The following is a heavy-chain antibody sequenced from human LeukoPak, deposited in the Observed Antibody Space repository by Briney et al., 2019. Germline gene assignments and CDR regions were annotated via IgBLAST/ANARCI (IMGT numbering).Heavy chain of an antibody. CDR1: GYTFTSYG. CDR2: ISAYNGNT. J-gene: IGHJ4*02. CDR3: AREETNYYDSSGYFYYFDY. Sequence: ASVKVSCXASGYTFTSYGISWVQRAPGQGLEWMGWISAYNGNTNYAQKLQGRVTMTTDTSTSTAYMELRSLRSDDTAVYYCAREETNYYDSSGYFYYFDYWGQGTLVTVSS. V-gene: IGHV1-18*01. D-gene: IGHD3-22*01.